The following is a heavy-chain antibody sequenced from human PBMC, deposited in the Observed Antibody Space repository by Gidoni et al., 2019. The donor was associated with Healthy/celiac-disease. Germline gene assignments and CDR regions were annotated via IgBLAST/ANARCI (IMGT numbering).Heavy chain of an antibody. CDR3: ARGSGDYGRFDP. CDR1: GFPFSSYS. Sequence: EVQLVESGGGLVKSGWSLRPSSAASGFPFSSYSMNWVRQAPGKGLEWVSSISSSSSYIYYADSVKGRFTISRDNAKNSLYLQMNSLRAEDTAVYYCARGSGDYGRFDPWGQGTLVTVSS. CDR2: ISSSSSYI. J-gene: IGHJ5*02. V-gene: IGHV3-21*01. D-gene: IGHD3-10*01.